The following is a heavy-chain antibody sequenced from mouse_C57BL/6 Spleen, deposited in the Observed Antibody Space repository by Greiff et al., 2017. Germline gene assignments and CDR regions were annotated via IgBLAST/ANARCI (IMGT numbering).Heavy chain of an antibody. Sequence: QVHVKQPGAELVRPGSSVKLSCKASGYTFTSYWMDWVKQRPGQGLEWIGNIYPSDSETHYNQKFKDKATLTVDKSSSTAYMQLSSLTSEDSAVYYCARGSYYYGSSLYWYFDVWGTGTTVTVSS. D-gene: IGHD1-1*01. CDR2: IYPSDSET. J-gene: IGHJ1*03. CDR1: GYTFTSYW. CDR3: ARGSYYYGSSLYWYFDV. V-gene: IGHV1-61*01.